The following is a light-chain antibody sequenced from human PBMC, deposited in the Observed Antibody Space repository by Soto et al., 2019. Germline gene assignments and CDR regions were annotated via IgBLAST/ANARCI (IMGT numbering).Light chain of an antibody. J-gene: IGKJ5*01. CDR1: QGINNL. Sequence: DIQMTQSPSSLSASLGDRVTITCRASQGINNLLAWYLQKPEKAPKSLIKTASILQSGVPSRFSSSGSDTNFTLTISSLQPKDFATYYRHHYNSFPRTFGQGTRMEI. CDR3: HHYNSFPRT. V-gene: IGKV1D-16*01. CDR2: TAS.